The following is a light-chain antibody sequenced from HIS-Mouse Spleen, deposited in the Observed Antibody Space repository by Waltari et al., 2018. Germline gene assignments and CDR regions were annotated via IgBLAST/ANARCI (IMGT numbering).Light chain of an antibody. J-gene: IGKJ4*01. CDR2: AAS. CDR1: QGISSY. V-gene: IGKV1-9*01. CDR3: QQLNSYPRT. Sequence: DIQLTQSPSFLSASVVDRVTIPCRASQGISSYLAWYQQKPGKAPKLLIYAASTLQSGVPSRFSGSGSGTEFTLTISSLQPEDFATYYCQQLNSYPRTFGGGTKVEIK.